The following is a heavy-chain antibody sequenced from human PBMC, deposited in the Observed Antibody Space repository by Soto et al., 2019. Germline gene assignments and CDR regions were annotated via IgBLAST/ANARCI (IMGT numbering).Heavy chain of an antibody. CDR1: GFTFSIYT. D-gene: IGHD3-16*01. J-gene: IGHJ4*02. V-gene: IGHV3-21*01. Sequence: EVQLVESGGGLVKPGGSLRLSCAASGFTFSIYTMNWVRQAPGKGLEWVSSINSNGGYIYYADSVKGRFTISRDNAKNSLYLQMNSLRAEDTAVYYCARFTGDRDLDYWGQGTLVTFSS. CDR2: INSNGGYI. CDR3: ARFTGDRDLDY.